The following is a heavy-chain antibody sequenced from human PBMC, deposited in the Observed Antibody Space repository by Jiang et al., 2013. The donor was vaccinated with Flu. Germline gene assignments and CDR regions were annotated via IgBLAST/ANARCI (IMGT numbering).Heavy chain of an antibody. V-gene: IGHV4-59*01. Sequence: YGPGLVKPSETLSLTCTVSGGSISSYYWSWIRQPPGKGLEWIGYIYYSGSTNYNPSLKSRVTISVDTSKNQFSLKLSSVTAADTAVYYCARRTGAQTYNWFDPWGQGTLVTVSS. CDR1: GGSISSYY. CDR3: ARRTGAQTYNWFDP. CDR2: IYYSGST. J-gene: IGHJ5*02. D-gene: IGHD1-14*01.